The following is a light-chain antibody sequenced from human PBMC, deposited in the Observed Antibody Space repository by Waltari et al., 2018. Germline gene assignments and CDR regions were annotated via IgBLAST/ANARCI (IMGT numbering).Light chain of an antibody. Sequence: QSALTQPRSVSGSPGQSVTIPCTGTRSDVGGYNFVSWYQQHPGTAPKLIISDVTKQPAGVPDRFSGSKSGNTASLTISGLQAEDEADYYCSSYAGNYVAFGGGTKLTVL. CDR2: DVT. CDR1: RSDVGGYNF. V-gene: IGLV2-11*01. CDR3: SSYAGNYVA. J-gene: IGLJ2*01.